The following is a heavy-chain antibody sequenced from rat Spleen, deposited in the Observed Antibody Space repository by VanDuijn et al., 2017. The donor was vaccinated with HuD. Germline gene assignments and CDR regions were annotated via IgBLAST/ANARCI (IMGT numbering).Heavy chain of an antibody. CDR3: TTQWELYH. CDR2: IGPNGDDT. J-gene: IGHJ2*01. CDR1: GFTFSSFD. Sequence: EVQLVESGGGLVQPGRSLKLSCAASGFTFSSFDMAWVRQAPTKGLEWVASIGPNGDDTYYRDSVKGRFTISRDNAKSTLYLQMNSLRSEDTATYYCTTQWELYHWGQGVMVTVSS. D-gene: IGHD5-1*01. V-gene: IGHV5-25*01.